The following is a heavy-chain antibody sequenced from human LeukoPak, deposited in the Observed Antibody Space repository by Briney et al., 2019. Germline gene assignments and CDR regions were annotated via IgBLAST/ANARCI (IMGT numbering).Heavy chain of an antibody. CDR1: GFNFSIYA. CDR3: ASYDYGGKGDDY. J-gene: IGHJ4*02. CDR2: ISASGATT. V-gene: IGHV3-23*01. Sequence: GGSLRLSCAASGFNFSIYAMSWVRQAPGRGLQWVSGISASGATTYYADSVKGRFTISRDNSKNTLYLQMNSLRAEDTAVYYCASYDYGGKGDDYWGQGTLVTVSS. D-gene: IGHD4-23*01.